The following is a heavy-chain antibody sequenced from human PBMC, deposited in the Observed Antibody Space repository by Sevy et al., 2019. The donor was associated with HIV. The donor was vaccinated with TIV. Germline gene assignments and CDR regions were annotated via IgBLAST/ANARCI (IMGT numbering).Heavy chain of an antibody. CDR1: GFTFSSYA. CDR2: IIGSGGST. Sequence: GGSLRLSCAASGFTFSSYAMSWVRQAPGKGLEWVSAIIGSGGSTYYANSVKGRFTISRDNSKNPLYLQMNSLRAEDTAVYYCAKDLVAVAGTTDWFDPWGQGTLVTVSS. J-gene: IGHJ5*02. V-gene: IGHV3-23*01. CDR3: AKDLVAVAGTTDWFDP. D-gene: IGHD6-19*01.